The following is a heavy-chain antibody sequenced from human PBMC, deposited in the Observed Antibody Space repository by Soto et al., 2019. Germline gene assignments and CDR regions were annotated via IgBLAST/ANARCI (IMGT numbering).Heavy chain of an antibody. J-gene: IGHJ5*02. V-gene: IGHV4-30-2*01. CDR1: GGSISSGGYS. Sequence: QLQLQESGSGLVKPSQTLSLTCVVSGGSISSGGYSWSWIRQPPGKGLEWIGYIYHSGSTYYNQTLKSRVTITVDRSKIQFPRKLGSVTASDTAVYYCVRVPGPWGQGTLVTVSS. CDR3: VRVPGP. CDR2: IYHSGST.